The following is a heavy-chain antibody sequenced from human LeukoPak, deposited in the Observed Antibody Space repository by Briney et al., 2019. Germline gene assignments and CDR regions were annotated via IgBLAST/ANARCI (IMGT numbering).Heavy chain of an antibody. V-gene: IGHV1-18*03. CDR3: AKEGLIVGAPRNYFDY. CDR2: IIAYNGNT. Sequence: ASVKVSCRASGYTFTSYGISWVRQAPGQGLEWMGLIIAYNGNTNYAQKLQGRVTITSDTSASTAYMELSSLTSEDMAVYYCAKEGLIVGAPRNYFDYWGQGTLVSVSS. J-gene: IGHJ4*02. D-gene: IGHD1-26*01. CDR1: GYTFTSYG.